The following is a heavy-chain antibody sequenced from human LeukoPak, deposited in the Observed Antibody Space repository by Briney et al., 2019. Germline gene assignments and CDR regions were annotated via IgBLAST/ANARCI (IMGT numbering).Heavy chain of an antibody. J-gene: IGHJ4*02. V-gene: IGHV4-39*01. CDR3: ASVYYYDSSGVTFDY. Sequence: SETLSLTCTVSGGSISSSSYYWGWIRQPPGKGLEWIGSIYYSGSTYYNPSLKSRVTISVDTSKNQFSLKLSSVTAADTAVYYCASVYYYDSSGVTFDYWGQGTLVTVSS. D-gene: IGHD3-22*01. CDR1: GGSISSSSYY. CDR2: IYYSGST.